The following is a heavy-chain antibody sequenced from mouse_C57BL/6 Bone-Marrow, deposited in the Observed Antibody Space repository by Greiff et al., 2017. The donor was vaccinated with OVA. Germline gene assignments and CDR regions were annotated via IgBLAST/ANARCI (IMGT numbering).Heavy chain of an antibody. Sequence: EVQLQQSGPELVKPGASVKIPCKASGYTFTDYNMDWVKQSHGQSLEWIGDINPNNGGTIYNQKFKGKATLTVDKSSSTAYMELRSLTSEDTAVYYCARGSYSNYEAWFAYWGQGTLVTVSA. D-gene: IGHD2-5*01. J-gene: IGHJ3*01. CDR2: INPNNGGT. CDR1: GYTFTDYN. V-gene: IGHV1-18*01. CDR3: ARGSYSNYEAWFAY.